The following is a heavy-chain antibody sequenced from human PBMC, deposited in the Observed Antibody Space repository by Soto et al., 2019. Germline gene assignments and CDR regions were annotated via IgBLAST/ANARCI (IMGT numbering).Heavy chain of an antibody. J-gene: IGHJ6*04. CDR3: ARDDVLCDGGRCYGIPLDV. D-gene: IGHD2-15*01. V-gene: IGHV3-23*01. CDR2: ISGTSPST. CDR1: GFTFSAYA. Sequence: GGSLRLSCAASGFTFSAYAMSWVRQAPGKGLEWVSAISGTSPSTYYADSVQGRFTISRDSSRKTLFLQMNTLRAEDTAVYFWARDDVLCDGGRCYGIPLDVWGKGTTVTVSS.